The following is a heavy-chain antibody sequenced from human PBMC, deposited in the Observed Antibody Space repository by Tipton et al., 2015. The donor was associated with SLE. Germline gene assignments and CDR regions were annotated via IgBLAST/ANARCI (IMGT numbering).Heavy chain of an antibody. J-gene: IGHJ6*03. CDR3: ARGMYYYDGSGNYGGGYYYMDV. CDR2: ISAYNGNT. V-gene: IGHV1-18*01. Sequence: QVQLVQSGGEVKKPGASVKVSCKASGYSFASYGIAWVRQAPGQGLEWMGWISAYNGNTNYAQKFQDRFTMTTDTSTSTANMELRSLRSDDTAVYYCARGMYYYDGSGNYGGGYYYMDVWGQGTTVTVSS. D-gene: IGHD3-22*01. CDR1: GYSFASYG.